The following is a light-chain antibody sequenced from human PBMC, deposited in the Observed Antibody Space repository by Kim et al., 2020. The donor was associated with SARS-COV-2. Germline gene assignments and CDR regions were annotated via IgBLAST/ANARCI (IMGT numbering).Light chain of an antibody. CDR3: SSRDIGAYHVV. CDR1: ILRSYF. J-gene: IGLJ3*02. V-gene: IGLV3-19*01. CDR2: GKN. Sequence: SSELTQDPAVSVGLGQTVRITCQGDILRSYFASWYQQMPGQAPMLVIFGKNNRPSGIPDRFSGSNSGSTASLTITGAQAEDEADYYCSSRDIGAYHVVFGGGTQLTVL.